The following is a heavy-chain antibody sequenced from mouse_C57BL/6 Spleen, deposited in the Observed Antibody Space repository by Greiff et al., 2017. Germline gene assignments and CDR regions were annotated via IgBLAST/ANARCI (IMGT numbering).Heavy chain of an antibody. J-gene: IGHJ4*01. CDR3: ARYTFLLWDVGAMDY. CDR1: GFTFTDYY. V-gene: IGHV7-3*01. D-gene: IGHD4-1*01. Sequence: EVHLVESGGGLVQPGGSLSLSCAASGFTFTDYYMSWVRQPPGKALEWLGFIRNKANGYTTEYSASVKGRFTISRDNSQSILYLQMNALRAEDSATYYCARYTFLLWDVGAMDYWGQGTSVTVSS. CDR2: IRNKANGYTT.